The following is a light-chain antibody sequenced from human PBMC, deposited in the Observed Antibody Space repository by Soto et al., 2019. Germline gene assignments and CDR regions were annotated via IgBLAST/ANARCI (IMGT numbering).Light chain of an antibody. V-gene: IGKV3-20*01. CDR1: QSVTSNN. CDR3: QQYGSSPLT. Sequence: EIALTQSPGTLSLSPGERATLSCRASQSVTSNNLAWYQQKPGQAPRLLIYGASSRATGIPDRFSGSGSGTDFSLTISRLEPEDFAVHYCQQYGSSPLTFGQGTRLEIK. J-gene: IGKJ5*01. CDR2: GAS.